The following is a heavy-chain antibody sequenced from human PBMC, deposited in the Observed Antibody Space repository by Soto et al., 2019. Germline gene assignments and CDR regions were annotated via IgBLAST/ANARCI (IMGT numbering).Heavy chain of an antibody. V-gene: IGHV4-30-2*01. CDR2: IYYSGST. CDR3: ARGGPSRDGYNNDY. CDR1: GGSISSGGYP. J-gene: IGHJ4*02. Sequence: QLRLQESGSGLVKPSQTLSLTCAVSGGSISSGGYPWSWIRQPPGKGLEWIGYIYYSGSTFYNPSLRSRVTISVDRSKNQFSLKLTSGTAADTAVYYCARGGPSRDGYNNDYWGQGTLVTVSS. D-gene: IGHD5-12*01.